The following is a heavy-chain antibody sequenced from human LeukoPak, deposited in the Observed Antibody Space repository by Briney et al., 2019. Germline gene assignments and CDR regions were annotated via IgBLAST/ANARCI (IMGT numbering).Heavy chain of an antibody. Sequence: SSETLSLTCTVSGGSISSSSYYWGWIRQPPGKGLEWIGSIYYSGSTYYNPSLKSRVTISVDTSKNQFSLKLSSVTAADTAVYYCARDKAAAGTTAFDIWGQGTMVTVSS. J-gene: IGHJ3*02. D-gene: IGHD6-13*01. V-gene: IGHV4-39*07. CDR1: GGSISSSSYY. CDR3: ARDKAAAGTTAFDI. CDR2: IYYSGST.